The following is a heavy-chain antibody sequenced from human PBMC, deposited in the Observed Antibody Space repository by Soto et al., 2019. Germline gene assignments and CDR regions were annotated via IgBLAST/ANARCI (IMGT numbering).Heavy chain of an antibody. CDR3: ARAPTTVTTIKSPRSVSSGWFDP. CDR2: IYYSGST. V-gene: IGHV4-31*03. CDR1: GGSISSGGYY. J-gene: IGHJ5*02. D-gene: IGHD4-4*01. Sequence: ASETLSLTCTVSGGSISSGGYYWSWIRQHPGKGLEWIGYIYYSGSTYYNPSLKSRVTISVDTSKNQFSLKLSSVTAADTAVYYCARAPTTVTTIKSPRSVSSGWFDPWGQGTLVTVSS.